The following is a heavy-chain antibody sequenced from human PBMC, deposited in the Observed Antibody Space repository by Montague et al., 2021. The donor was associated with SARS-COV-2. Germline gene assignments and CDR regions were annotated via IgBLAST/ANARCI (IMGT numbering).Heavy chain of an antibody. CDR3: TRGLYAAYH. D-gene: IGHD2/OR15-2a*01. V-gene: IGHV3-23*01. CDR2: INYRGT. CDR1: GFTFSDYA. J-gene: IGHJ4*02. Sequence: SLRLSCAASGFTFSDYAMNWFRQAPGKGLEWVSSINYRGTYYADSVRGRFTISRDNSKNTLYLQMHSLRAEDTAVYYCTRGLYAAYHWGQGTLVTVSS.